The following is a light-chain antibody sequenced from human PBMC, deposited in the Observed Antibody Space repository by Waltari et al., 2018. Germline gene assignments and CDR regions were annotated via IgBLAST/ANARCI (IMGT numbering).Light chain of an antibody. J-gene: IGLJ2*01. Sequence: QAALTQPPPVSKSLGQSVTIPCTGTSSDVGVYNDVSWYQHHPGTAPRLLIYDVTKRPSGVSDRFSGSKSGNTASLTISGLQAEDEGDYYCCSYRTGSTLLFGGGTRLTVL. CDR3: CSYRTGSTLL. CDR2: DVT. V-gene: IGLV2-18*02. CDR1: SSDVGVYND.